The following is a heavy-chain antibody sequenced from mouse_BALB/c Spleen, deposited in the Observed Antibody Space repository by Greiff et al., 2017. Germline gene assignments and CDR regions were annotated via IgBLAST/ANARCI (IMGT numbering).Heavy chain of an antibody. V-gene: IGHV1S29*02. CDR2: IYPYNGGT. CDR1: GYTFTDYN. CDR3: ARNGGDGYVWVGWFAY. D-gene: IGHD1-2*01. J-gene: IGHJ3*01. Sequence: VQLQQSGPELVKPGASVKISCKASGYTFTDYNMHWVKQSQGKSLEWIGYIYPYNGGTGYNQKFKSKATLTVAKSSSTAYMELRSLTSEDSAVYYFARNGGDGYVWVGWFAYWGQGTLVTVSA.